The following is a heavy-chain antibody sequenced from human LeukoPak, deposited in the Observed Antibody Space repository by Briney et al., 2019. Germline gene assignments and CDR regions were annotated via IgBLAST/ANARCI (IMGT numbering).Heavy chain of an antibody. CDR1: GLTFSNSA. D-gene: IGHD1-26*01. CDR2: STGGGGTT. V-gene: IGHV3-23*01. J-gene: IGHJ4*02. CDR3: AKSLSGTYFNFDY. Sequence: GGSLRLSCAAFGLTFSNSAMSWVRQAPGKGLEWVSTSTGGGGTTYYADSVKGRFTISRDNSKNTLYLQMNSLRAEDTALYYCAKSLSGTYFNFDYWGQGTLVTVSS.